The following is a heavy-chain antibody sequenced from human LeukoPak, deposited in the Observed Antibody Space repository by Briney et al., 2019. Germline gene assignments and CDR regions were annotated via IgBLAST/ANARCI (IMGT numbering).Heavy chain of an antibody. CDR2: INPRGGSA. CDR1: GYTFTSYY. J-gene: IGHJ4*02. D-gene: IGHD6-13*01. V-gene: IGHV1-46*01. Sequence: GASVKVSCKASGYTFTSYYMHWVLQAPGQGLEWMGIINPRGGSASYAQEFQGRVTMTRDTSTSTVYMELSSLKSEDTAVYYCASGQLRIAAAGTQGLPTHWGQGTLVTVSS. CDR3: ASGQLRIAAAGTQGLPTH.